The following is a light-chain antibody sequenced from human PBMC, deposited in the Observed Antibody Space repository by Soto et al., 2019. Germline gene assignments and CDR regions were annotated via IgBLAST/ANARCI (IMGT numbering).Light chain of an antibody. CDR1: SSDVGGYNY. V-gene: IGLV2-14*01. Sequence: QSALTQPASVSGSPGQSITISCTGTSSDVGGYNYVSWHQQHPGKATKLMIFEVSYRPSGVSDRFSGSKSGNTASLTISGLQADDEADYYCSSNTRSSLYVFGTGTKVTVL. CDR3: SSNTRSSLYV. CDR2: EVS. J-gene: IGLJ1*01.